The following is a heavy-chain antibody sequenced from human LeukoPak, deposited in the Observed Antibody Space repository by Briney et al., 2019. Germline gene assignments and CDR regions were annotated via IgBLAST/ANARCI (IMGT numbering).Heavy chain of an antibody. CDR3: ARDRDPGISGYSGNGTYHYGLDV. V-gene: IGHV3-7*05. CDR2: INQDGSEN. J-gene: IGHJ6*02. Sequence: GGSLRLSCAASEFMFSRYWMTWVRQAPGKGLEWVANINQDGSENYYVDSVKGRFTISRENAKNSLYLRMNTLRVEDTAVYYCARDRDPGISGYSGNGTYHYGLDVWGQGTTVNASS. CDR1: EFMFSRYW. D-gene: IGHD5-12*01.